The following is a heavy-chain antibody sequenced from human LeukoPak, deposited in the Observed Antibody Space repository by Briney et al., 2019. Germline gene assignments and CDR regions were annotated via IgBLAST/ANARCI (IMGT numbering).Heavy chain of an antibody. J-gene: IGHJ4*02. CDR3: ARAARRSYYNG. D-gene: IGHD3-10*01. Sequence: PSETLSLTCAVYGGSFSGYCWSWIRQPPGKGLEWIGEINHSGSTNYNPSLKSRVTISVDTSKNQFSLKLSSVTAADTAVYYCARAARRSYYNGWGQGTLFTVSS. CDR2: INHSGST. CDR1: GGSFSGYC. V-gene: IGHV4-34*01.